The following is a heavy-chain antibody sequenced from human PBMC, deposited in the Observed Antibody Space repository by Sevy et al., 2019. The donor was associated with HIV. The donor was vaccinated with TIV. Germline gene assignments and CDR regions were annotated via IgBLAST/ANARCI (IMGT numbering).Heavy chain of an antibody. J-gene: IGHJ4*02. V-gene: IGHV3-30*04. CDR3: ARDLTERYTIDY. D-gene: IGHD7-27*01. Sequence: GGSLRLSCTVSGFTLKSHTMYWVRQAPGKGLEWVAFISADAKKQNYAHSVKGRFTISRDNFKNTLYLQVNSLRAEDTAIYYCARDLTERYTIDYWGQGILVTVSS. CDR2: ISADAKKQ. CDR1: GFTLKSHT.